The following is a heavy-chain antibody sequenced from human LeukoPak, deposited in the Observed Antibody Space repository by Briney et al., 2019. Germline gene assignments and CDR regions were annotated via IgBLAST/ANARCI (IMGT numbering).Heavy chain of an antibody. V-gene: IGHV4-39*01. D-gene: IGHD2-2*02. CDR3: ARRLIVVIPTAITDAFDI. CDR1: GGSISSSTYY. Sequence: SETLSLTCTVSGGSISSSTYYWRWIRQPPGKGLERIGSVYYSGTTYYNPSLKSRVTISVDTSKNQFSLKLSSVTAADTAVYYCARRLIVVIPTAITDAFDIWGQGTMVTVSS. J-gene: IGHJ3*02. CDR2: VYYSGTT.